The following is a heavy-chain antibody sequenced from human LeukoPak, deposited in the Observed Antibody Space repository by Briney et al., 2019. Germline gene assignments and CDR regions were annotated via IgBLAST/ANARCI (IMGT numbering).Heavy chain of an antibody. D-gene: IGHD3-22*01. CDR1: GFTFSSYA. CDR3: AKMHPDYYDSSGYYYVQDY. Sequence: EGSLRLSCAASGFTFSSYAMSWVRQAPGKGLEWVSAISGSGGSTYYADSVKGRFTISRDNSKNTLYLQMNSLRAEDTAVYYCAKMHPDYYDSSGYYYVQDYWGQGTLVTVSS. CDR2: ISGSGGST. V-gene: IGHV3-23*01. J-gene: IGHJ4*02.